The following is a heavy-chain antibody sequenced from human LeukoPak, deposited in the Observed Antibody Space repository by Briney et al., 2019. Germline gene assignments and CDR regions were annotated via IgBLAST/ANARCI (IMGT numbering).Heavy chain of an antibody. CDR1: GGSISRYY. Sequence: PSETLSLTCAVSGGSISRYYWSWIRQPPGKELEWIGYIYYSGSTDYSPSLKSRVTISVDTSKNQFSLKLTSVTAADTAVYYCARPGVGSGRYGAFDIWGQGTMVTVSS. J-gene: IGHJ3*02. CDR2: IYYSGST. V-gene: IGHV4-59*08. D-gene: IGHD5-18*01. CDR3: ARPGVGSGRYGAFDI.